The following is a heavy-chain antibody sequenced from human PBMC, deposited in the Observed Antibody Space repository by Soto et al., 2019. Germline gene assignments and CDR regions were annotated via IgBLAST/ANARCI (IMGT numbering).Heavy chain of an antibody. V-gene: IGHV1-46*01. J-gene: IGHJ5*02. CDR3: ARGREYSFGYNWFDP. D-gene: IGHD5-12*01. CDR2: INPTEGRT. CDR1: GYPFTSYH. Sequence: QVQLVQSGAEVRKPGASLKLSCQTSGYPFTSYHMHWVRQAPGQGLEWMGVINPTEGRTRYSQRFQDRVTMTRDTSTSTVYMELSSLRSEDTATYFCARGREYSFGYNWFDPWGQGTLVPVSS.